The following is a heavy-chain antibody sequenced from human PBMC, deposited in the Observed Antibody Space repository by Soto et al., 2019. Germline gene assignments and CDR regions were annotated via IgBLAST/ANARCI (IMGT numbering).Heavy chain of an antibody. Sequence: LSQTLSLTCAISGDSVSSNSAAWNWIRHSPSRGLEWLGRTYYRSQWFNDYAVSMRSRITIKADTTKNQFSLQVNSATPEDTAVYYCATWRFDHWGKGTPVTVSS. CDR3: ATWRFDH. J-gene: IGHJ4*02. CDR1: GDSVSSNSAA. CDR2: TYYRSQWFN. V-gene: IGHV6-1*01.